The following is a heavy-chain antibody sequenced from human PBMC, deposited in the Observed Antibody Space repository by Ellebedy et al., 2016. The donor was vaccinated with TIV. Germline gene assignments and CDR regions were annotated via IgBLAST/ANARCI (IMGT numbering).Heavy chain of an antibody. D-gene: IGHD6-13*01. CDR1: GFTFSSYW. CDR3: ARVSAAAPYYYYYYYMDV. CDR2: IKQDGSEK. Sequence: GGSLRLXXAASGFTFSSYWMSWVRQAPGKGLEWVANIKQDGSEKYYVDSVKGRFTISRDNAKNSLYLQMNSLRAEDTAVYYCARVSAAAPYYYYYYYMDVWGKGTTVTVSS. J-gene: IGHJ6*03. V-gene: IGHV3-7*01.